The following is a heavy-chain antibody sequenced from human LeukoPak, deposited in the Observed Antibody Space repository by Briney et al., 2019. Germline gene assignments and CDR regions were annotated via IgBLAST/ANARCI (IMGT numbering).Heavy chain of an antibody. J-gene: IGHJ6*02. CDR2: TSAYNGNT. D-gene: IGHD3-10*01. CDR3: ARDPPRSGFWYGSGSYQTYYYGMDV. V-gene: IGHV1-18*01. Sequence: ASVKVSCKASGYTFTSYGISWVRQAPGQGLEWMGWTSAYNGNTNYAQKLQGRVTMTTDTSTSTAYMELRSLRSDDTAVYYCARDPPRSGFWYGSGSYQTYYYGMDVWGQGTTVTVSS. CDR1: GYTFTSYG.